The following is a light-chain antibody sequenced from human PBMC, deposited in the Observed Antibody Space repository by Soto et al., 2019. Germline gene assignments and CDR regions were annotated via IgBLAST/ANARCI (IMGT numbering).Light chain of an antibody. CDR3: QQYNSYRA. V-gene: IGKV1-5*03. J-gene: IGKJ1*01. CDR2: KAS. CDR1: ESIDSR. Sequence: DIQMTQSPSTLSASVGDRVTITCRASESIDSRLAWHQQKPGRAPKLLISKASSLESGVPSRFSGSGFGTEITLTISSLQPDDFATYYCQQYNSYRAFGQGTKVDIK.